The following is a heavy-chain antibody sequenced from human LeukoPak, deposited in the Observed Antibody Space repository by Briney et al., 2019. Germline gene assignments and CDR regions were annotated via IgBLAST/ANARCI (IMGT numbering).Heavy chain of an antibody. D-gene: IGHD6-6*01. V-gene: IGHV6-1*01. Sequence: SQTLPLTCAISGDSVSSNSVTWNWIRQSPSRGLEWLGRTYYRSEWYNDYAVSVESRITINPDTSRNQFSLQLNSVTPEDTAVYYCTRRGPAGSSSSGMDVWGQGTTVTVSS. CDR2: TYYRSEWYN. CDR3: TRRGPAGSSSSGMDV. CDR1: GDSVSSNSVT. J-gene: IGHJ6*02.